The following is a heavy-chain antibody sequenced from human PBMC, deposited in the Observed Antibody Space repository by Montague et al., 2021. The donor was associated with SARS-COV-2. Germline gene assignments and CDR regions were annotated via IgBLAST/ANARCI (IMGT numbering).Heavy chain of an antibody. V-gene: IGHV4-4*07. D-gene: IGHD3/OR15-3a*01. CDR3: ARDTVGDSWTGNDFDD. Sequence: SETLSLTCTVSGGSISTHFWNWIRQPAGKGLEWIGRIYASGSTHYNPSLRSRLTMSVDTSKNQFSLRLTSVTAADTAVYYCARDTVGDSWTGNDFDDWGQGTLVTVSS. CDR1: GGSISTHF. J-gene: IGHJ4*03. CDR2: IYASGST.